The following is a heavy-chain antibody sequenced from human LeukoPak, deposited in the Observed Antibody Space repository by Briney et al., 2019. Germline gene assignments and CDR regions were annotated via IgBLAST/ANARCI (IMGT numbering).Heavy chain of an antibody. CDR1: GGTFNKYA. D-gene: IGHD4-17*01. CDR2: VIPIFGTT. Sequence: ASVRVSCKASGGTFNKYAISWVRQAPGEGLEWMGGVIPIFGTTNYAQKFQSRVTITADESTSTAYMELSSLTSEDTAVYYCARDIPSYGDFRGEMDVWGKGTTVTVSS. CDR3: ARDIPSYGDFRGEMDV. J-gene: IGHJ6*04. V-gene: IGHV1-69*13.